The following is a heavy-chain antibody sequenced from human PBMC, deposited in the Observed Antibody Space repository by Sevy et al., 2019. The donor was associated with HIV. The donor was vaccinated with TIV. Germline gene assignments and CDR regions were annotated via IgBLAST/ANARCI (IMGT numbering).Heavy chain of an antibody. CDR2: ISFDESDK. CDR1: GFAFTNYYA. CDR3: ARPRANYVDNYFFYAMDV. J-gene: IGHJ6*02. V-gene: IGHV3-30-3*01. Sequence: GGSLRLSCAASGFAFTNYYAMHWVRQAPGKGLEWVALISFDESDKYYEDSVKGRSTISRDNFKNTLYLQMNSLTTEDTAVYYGARPRANYVDNYFFYAMDVWGQGTTVTVSS. D-gene: IGHD4-17*01.